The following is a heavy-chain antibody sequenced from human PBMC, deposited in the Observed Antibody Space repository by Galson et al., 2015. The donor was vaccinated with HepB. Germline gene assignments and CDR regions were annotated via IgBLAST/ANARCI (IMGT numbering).Heavy chain of an antibody. CDR3: ALSGDYYDSSGSLDY. Sequence: SLRLSCAASGFTFSSYAMHWVRQAPGKGLEWVAVISYDGSNKYYADSVKGRFTISRDNSKNTLYLQMNSLRAEDTAVYYCALSGDYYDSSGSLDYWGQGTLVTVSS. CDR1: GFTFSSYA. J-gene: IGHJ4*02. V-gene: IGHV3-30-3*01. D-gene: IGHD3-22*01. CDR2: ISYDGSNK.